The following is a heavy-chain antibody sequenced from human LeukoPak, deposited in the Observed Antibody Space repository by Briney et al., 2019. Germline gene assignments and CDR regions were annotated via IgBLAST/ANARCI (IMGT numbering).Heavy chain of an antibody. D-gene: IGHD6-13*01. V-gene: IGHV1-18*01. Sequence: ASVKVSCKASGYTFTSYGISWVRQAPGQGLEWMGWISAYNGNTNYAQKLQGRVTMTTDTSTSTAYMELRSLRPDDTAVYYCARVIAAAGTVFLYYYYYMDVWGKGTTVTVSS. CDR3: ARVIAAAGTVFLYYYYYMDV. CDR2: ISAYNGNT. CDR1: GYTFTSYG. J-gene: IGHJ6*03.